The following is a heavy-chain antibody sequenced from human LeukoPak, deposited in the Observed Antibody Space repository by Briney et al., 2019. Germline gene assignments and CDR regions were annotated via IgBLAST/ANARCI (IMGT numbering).Heavy chain of an antibody. CDR2: IWYDGSNK. V-gene: IGHV3-33*01. CDR1: GLTFSSYG. D-gene: IGHD3-10*01. J-gene: IGHJ5*02. CDR3: VFGYYYDSGSQYNWFDT. Sequence: GRSLRLSCAASGLTFSSYGMYWVRQAPGKGLERVAVIWYDGSNKYYADSVKGRFTISRDNSKNTLYLQMNSLRAEDTAVYYCVFGYYYDSGSQYNWFDTWGQGTLVTVSS.